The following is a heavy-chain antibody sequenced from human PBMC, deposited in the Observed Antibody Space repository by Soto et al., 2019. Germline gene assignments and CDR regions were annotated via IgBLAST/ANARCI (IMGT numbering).Heavy chain of an antibody. CDR2: VYYTGDT. Sequence: LETLPLTCNVSGGSSISYYWILIRQSPGKGLEWIGYVYYTGDTNYNPSLKSRVTISVDPSKSQFSLKLNSVTAADTAVYFCARLGASRTLVWGQGTMVTVSS. V-gene: IGHV4-59*01. CDR1: GGSSISYY. D-gene: IGHD7-27*01. J-gene: IGHJ3*01. CDR3: ARLGASRTLV.